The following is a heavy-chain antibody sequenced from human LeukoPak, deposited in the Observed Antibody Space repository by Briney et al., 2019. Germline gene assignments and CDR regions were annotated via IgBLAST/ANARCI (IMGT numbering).Heavy chain of an antibody. CDR2: LSGSGAGT. CDR1: GFTFHNNG. J-gene: IGHJ4*02. CDR3: AKAELGVDTFFDY. Sequence: GSLRLSCAASGFTFHNNGMSWVRQAPGRGLEWVATLSGSGAGTYYSDSVQGRFTISRDNSKRTLFLQMNSLRAEDTAFYYCAKAELGVDTFFDYWGQGTLVTVSS. D-gene: IGHD3-3*01. V-gene: IGHV3-23*01.